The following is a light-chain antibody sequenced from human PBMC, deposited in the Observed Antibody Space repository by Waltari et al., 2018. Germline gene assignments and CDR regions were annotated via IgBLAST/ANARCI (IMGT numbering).Light chain of an antibody. V-gene: IGLV2-23*02. Sequence: QSALTQPASVSGSPGQSITISCTGTSSDVGNYKRVSWYQPHPGKAPKLMTYAVSNRPSGVSDRFSGSKSGDMASLTISGLQPEDEAEYFCSSYAGSSKGVFGGGTKVTVL. CDR1: SSDVGNYKR. J-gene: IGLJ2*01. CDR2: AVS. CDR3: SSYAGSSKGV.